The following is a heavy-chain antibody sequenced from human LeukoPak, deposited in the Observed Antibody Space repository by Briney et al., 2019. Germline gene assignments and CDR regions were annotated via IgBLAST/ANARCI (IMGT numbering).Heavy chain of an antibody. CDR2: ISSSGTFT. CDR1: GFTFSRYT. J-gene: IGHJ4*02. Sequence: PGRSLRLSCAASGFTFSRYTMNWVRQAPGKGLEWVSSISSSGTFTSYADSLKGRFTISRDNAKNSLYLHMSSLSAEDTAVYYCARWRYCDGGRCLNYFDLRGQGTLVTVSS. V-gene: IGHV3-21*06. D-gene: IGHD2-21*01. CDR3: ARWRYCDGGRCLNYFDL.